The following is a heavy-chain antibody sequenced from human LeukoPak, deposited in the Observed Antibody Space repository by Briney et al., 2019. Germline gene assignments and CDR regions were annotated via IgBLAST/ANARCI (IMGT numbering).Heavy chain of an antibody. Sequence: SETLSLTCTVSGGSISSSSYYWGWIRQPPGKGLEWIGSIYYSGSTYYNPSLKGRVTISVDTSKNQFSLKLSSVTAADTAVYYCARTSSGWDFDYWGQGTLVTVSS. V-gene: IGHV4-39*01. CDR2: IYYSGST. CDR1: GGSISSSSYY. J-gene: IGHJ4*02. CDR3: ARTSSGWDFDY. D-gene: IGHD6-19*01.